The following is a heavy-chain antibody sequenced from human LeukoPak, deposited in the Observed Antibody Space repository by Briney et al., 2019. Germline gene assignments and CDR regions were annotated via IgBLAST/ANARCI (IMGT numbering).Heavy chain of an antibody. V-gene: IGHV3-7*01. Sequence: GGSLRLSCAASGFTFRSYWMSWVRQAPGKGLEWVANIKQDGSEKYYVDSVKGRFTISRDNAKNSLHLQMNSLRAEDTAVYYCVKPYYFSSGSLTWGQGTLVTVSS. CDR2: IKQDGSEK. CDR3: VKPYYFSSGSLT. D-gene: IGHD3-10*01. CDR1: GFTFRSYW. J-gene: IGHJ5*02.